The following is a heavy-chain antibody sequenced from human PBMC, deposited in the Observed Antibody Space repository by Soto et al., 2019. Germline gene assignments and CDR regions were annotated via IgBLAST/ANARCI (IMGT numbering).Heavy chain of an antibody. D-gene: IGHD6-13*01. V-gene: IGHV4-39*01. CDR2: IYYSEST. Sequence: PSETLSLTCTVSGGSISSSSYYWGWIRQPPGKGLEWIGSIYYSESTYYNPSLKSRVTISVDTSKNQFSLKLSSVTAADTAVYYCARIKYSSSWVGYYYYGMDVWGQGTTVTVSS. CDR1: GGSISSSSYY. J-gene: IGHJ6*02. CDR3: ARIKYSSSWVGYYYYGMDV.